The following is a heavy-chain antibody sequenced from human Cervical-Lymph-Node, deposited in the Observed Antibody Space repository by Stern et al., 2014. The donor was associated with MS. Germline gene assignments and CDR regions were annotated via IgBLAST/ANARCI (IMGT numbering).Heavy chain of an antibody. CDR1: GFTFGNYA. CDR3: AKEDY. CDR2: ISWNSGVI. J-gene: IGHJ4*02. Sequence: EVQLVESGGGLVRPGGSLTLSCTGSGFTFGNYAFPWVRQAPGKGLEWVSGISWNSGVIDYADSVKGRFTISRDNAKSSLYLQMNSLIAEDTALYYCAKEDYWGQGILVTVSS. V-gene: IGHV3-9*01.